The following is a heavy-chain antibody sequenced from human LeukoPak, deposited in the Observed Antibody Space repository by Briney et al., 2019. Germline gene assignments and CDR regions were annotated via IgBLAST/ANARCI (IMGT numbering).Heavy chain of an antibody. J-gene: IGHJ4*02. CDR3: ARRIYFDNTGYLFDY. D-gene: IGHD3-22*01. V-gene: IGHV4-59*08. CDR1: GGSISSHF. Sequence: PSETLSLTCTVSGGSISSHFWSWIRQPPGKGLEWIGYVYHSGNTYYNTSLKSRVTISVDTSKNQFSLKLTSVTAADTAVYYCARRIYFDNTGYLFDYWGQGALVTVSP. CDR2: VYHSGNT.